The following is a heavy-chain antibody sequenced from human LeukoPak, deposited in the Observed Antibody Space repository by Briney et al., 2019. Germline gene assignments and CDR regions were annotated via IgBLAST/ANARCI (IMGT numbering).Heavy chain of an antibody. D-gene: IGHD5-18*01. V-gene: IGHV3-74*01. J-gene: IGHJ4*02. CDR2: ISKDGSTT. Sequence: PGGSLRLSCAASAFTFRSYAMSWVRQAPGQGLEWVSRISKDGSTTNYADSVKGRFTISRDNAKNTLYLQMNSLTAEDTALYYCARGASSGYRIDYWGQGTLVTVSS. CDR3: ARGASSGYRIDY. CDR1: AFTFRSYA.